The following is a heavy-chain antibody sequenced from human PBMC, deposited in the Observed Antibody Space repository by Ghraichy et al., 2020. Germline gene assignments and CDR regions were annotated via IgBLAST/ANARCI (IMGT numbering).Heavy chain of an antibody. CDR2: IKQDGSEE. D-gene: IGHD2-2*01. V-gene: IGHV3-7*01. Sequence: GESLNISCAASGFTFSGYWMTRVRQAPGKGLEWVASIKQDGSEEIYVDSVKGRFTISRDNAKTSLDLQMNSLRAEDTAVYYCAKNVVAAGKIYYYYYGMDVWGQGTTVTVSS. CDR3: AKNVVAAGKIYYYYYGMDV. CDR1: GFTFSGYW. J-gene: IGHJ6*02.